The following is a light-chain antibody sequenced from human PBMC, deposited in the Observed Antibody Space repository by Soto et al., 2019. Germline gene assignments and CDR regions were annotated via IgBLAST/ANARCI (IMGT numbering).Light chain of an antibody. J-gene: IGLJ1*01. CDR2: DVS. V-gene: IGLV2-14*01. CDR3: SSFTSSTTLEV. Sequence: QSVLTQPASVSGSLGQSITISCTGTSSDVGTYSYVSWYQQHPGKAPKLMIYDVSNRPSGVSYRFSGSKSGSTASLTISGLQPEDEADYYCSSFTSSTTLEVFGTGTKVTVL. CDR1: SSDVGTYSY.